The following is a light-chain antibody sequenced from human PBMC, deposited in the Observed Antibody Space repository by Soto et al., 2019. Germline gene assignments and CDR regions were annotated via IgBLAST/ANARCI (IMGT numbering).Light chain of an antibody. CDR1: SSDVGGYNY. CDR2: DVS. CDR3: SSYTSSTTVV. V-gene: IGLV2-14*03. J-gene: IGLJ2*01. Sequence: QSALTQPASVSGSPGQSITISCTGTSSDVGGYNYVSWYQQHSGKAPKLMIYDVSYRPSGVSNRFSGSKSGNTASLTISGLQADDEAEYYCSSYTSSTTVVFGGGTKLTVL.